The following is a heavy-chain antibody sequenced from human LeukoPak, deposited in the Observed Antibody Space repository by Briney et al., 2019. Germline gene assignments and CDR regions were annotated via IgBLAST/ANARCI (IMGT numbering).Heavy chain of an antibody. CDR1: RGSISPDH. CDR3: ARLVDGIYARLDS. Sequence: SETLSLTCTVSRGSISPDHCAWIRQPPGKGLEWIGYIFYTGRARYNPSLESRVTLTVDMSKNQVSLKPSSVTAADTAIYYCARLVDGIYARLDSWGQGTLVTVSS. CDR2: IFYTGRA. J-gene: IGHJ4*02. V-gene: IGHV4-59*08. D-gene: IGHD1-26*01.